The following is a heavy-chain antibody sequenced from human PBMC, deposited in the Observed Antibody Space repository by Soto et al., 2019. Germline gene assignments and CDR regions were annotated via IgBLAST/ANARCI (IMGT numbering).Heavy chain of an antibody. CDR3: ARGPSCGCFDF. Sequence: SETLSLTCTVSGGSISSSSYYWGWIRQPPGKGLEWIGSIYYSGSTYYNPSLKSRVTISVDTSKNQFSLKLTSVTAADTAVYYCARGPSCGCFDFWGQGTLVTVSS. J-gene: IGHJ4*02. CDR1: GGSISSSSYY. V-gene: IGHV4-39*01. D-gene: IGHD5-12*01. CDR2: IYYSGST.